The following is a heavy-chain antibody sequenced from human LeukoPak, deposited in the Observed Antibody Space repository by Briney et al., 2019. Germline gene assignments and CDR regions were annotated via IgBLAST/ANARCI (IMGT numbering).Heavy chain of an antibody. D-gene: IGHD3-10*01. CDR1: GFTVSDNY. CDR2: IYSGGST. CDR3: ARDHYGGLDY. J-gene: IGHJ4*02. V-gene: IGHV3-53*01. Sequence: GGSLRLSCAASGFTVSDNYMGWVRQAPGKGLEWVSVIYSGGSTNYADSVKGRFTISRDNRKNTLYLQMNSLRAEDTAIYYCARDHYGGLDYWGQGTLVTVSS.